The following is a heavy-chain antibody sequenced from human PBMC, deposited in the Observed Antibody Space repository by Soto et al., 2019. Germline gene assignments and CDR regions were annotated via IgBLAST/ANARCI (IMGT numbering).Heavy chain of an antibody. D-gene: IGHD3-3*01. Sequence: PGGSLRLSCAASGFTFSVYWMHWVRQGPEKGLMWVSRINSEGSDAVYADSVKGRFTISRDNTKNTLYLQMNSLRVEETAVYYCLRDPLYYGAGLDDCGQGTPVTVCS. CDR2: INSEGSDA. CDR1: GFTFSVYW. V-gene: IGHV3-74*01. J-gene: IGHJ4*02. CDR3: LRDPLYYGAGLDD.